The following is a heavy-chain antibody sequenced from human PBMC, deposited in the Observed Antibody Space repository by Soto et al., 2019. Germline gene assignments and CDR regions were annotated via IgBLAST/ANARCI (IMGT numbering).Heavy chain of an antibody. CDR2: IGGSTNT. CDR3: AKSSTGLDV. V-gene: IGHV3-23*01. CDR1: GFTLTNYG. J-gene: IGHJ6*02. Sequence: DVQLLESGGGSVQPGGSLRLSCAASGFTLTNYGMTWVRQAPGKGLEWVSTIGGSTNTYYADSVKCRFTISRDTSKNTLYLQMNTRRAEDTAIYYCAKSSTGLDVWGQGTTVIVSS.